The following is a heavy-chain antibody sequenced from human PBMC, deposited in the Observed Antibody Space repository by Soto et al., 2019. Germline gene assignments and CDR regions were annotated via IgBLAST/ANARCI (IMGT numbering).Heavy chain of an antibody. Sequence: QVQLQESGPGLVKASQTLSLTCNVSGGSISSGGYYWTWIRQHPGKGLEWIGNIHHSGSTFYNPSLKSRVSISVDTSKNQFSLKLSSVTAADTAVYFCVRGLLSWGQGTLVTVSS. CDR2: IHHSGST. CDR3: VRGLLS. J-gene: IGHJ1*01. CDR1: GGSISSGGYY. V-gene: IGHV4-31*03.